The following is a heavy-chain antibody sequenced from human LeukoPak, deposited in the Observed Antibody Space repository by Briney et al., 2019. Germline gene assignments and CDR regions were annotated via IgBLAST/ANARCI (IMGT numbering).Heavy chain of an antibody. D-gene: IGHD3-22*01. J-gene: IGHJ3*02. CDR2: INHSGST. Sequence: PSQTLSLTCTVSGGSISSGGYYWSWIRQPPGKGLEWIGEINHSGSTNYNPSLKSRVTISVDTSKNQFSLKLSSVTAADTAVYYCARSYYDSNSGAFDIWGQGTMVTVSS. CDR3: ARSYYDSNSGAFDI. CDR1: GGSISSGGYY. V-gene: IGHV4-30-4*08.